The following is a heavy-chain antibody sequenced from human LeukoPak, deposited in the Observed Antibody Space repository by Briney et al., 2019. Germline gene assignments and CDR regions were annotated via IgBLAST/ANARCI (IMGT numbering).Heavy chain of an antibody. V-gene: IGHV4-59*01. Sequence: SETLSLTCTVSGGSISSYYWSWIRQPPGKGLEWIGYIYYSGSTNYNPSLKSRVTISVDTSKNQFSLKLSSVTAADTAVYYCARDDYGDYVFSDRGQGTLVTVSS. D-gene: IGHD4-17*01. J-gene: IGHJ4*02. CDR1: GGSISSYY. CDR2: IYYSGST. CDR3: ARDDYGDYVFSD.